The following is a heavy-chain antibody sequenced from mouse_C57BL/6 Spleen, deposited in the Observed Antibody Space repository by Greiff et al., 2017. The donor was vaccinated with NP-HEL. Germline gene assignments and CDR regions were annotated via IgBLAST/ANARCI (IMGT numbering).Heavy chain of an antibody. CDR3: TKHSNYSFDY. J-gene: IGHJ2*01. Sequence: VKLMESGPGLVAPSQSLSITCTVSGFSLTSYGVSWVRQPPGKGLEWLGVIWGDGGTNYYSAIISRLGISTDNTNNQVFIKLNSLQTAATATYYCTKHSNYSFDYWGQGTTLTVSS. CDR1: GFSLTSYG. D-gene: IGHD2-5*01. CDR2: IWGDGGT. V-gene: IGHV2-3*01.